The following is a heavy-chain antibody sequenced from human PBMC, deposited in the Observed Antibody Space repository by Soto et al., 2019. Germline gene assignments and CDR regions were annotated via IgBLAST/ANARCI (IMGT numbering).Heavy chain of an antibody. CDR1: GYRFTSYG. D-gene: IGHD6-6*01. CDR3: ARDDRYSSSYNPGGPLLYKMDV. Sequence: GASVKVSCKASGYRFTSYGISWVRQAPGQGLEWLGWISAHNGNKDYAQKLQGRVTMTTDTFTNTANMELRSLRFDDSAVYYCARDDRYSSSYNPGGPLLYKMDVWGQGTTVTVSS. CDR2: ISAHNGNK. J-gene: IGHJ6*02. V-gene: IGHV1-18*01.